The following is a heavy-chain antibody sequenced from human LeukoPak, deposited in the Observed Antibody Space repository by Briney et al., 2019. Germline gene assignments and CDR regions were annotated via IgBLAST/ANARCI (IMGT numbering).Heavy chain of an antibody. CDR2: IYTSGST. V-gene: IGHV4-39*07. CDR1: GGSISSSSYY. Sequence: SETLSLTCTVSGGSISSSSYYWGWIRQPPGKGLEWIGRIYTSGSTNYNPSLKSRVTISVDTSKNQFSLKLSSVTAADTAVYYCARRRDGYEDPDAFDIWGQGTMVTVSS. D-gene: IGHD5-24*01. J-gene: IGHJ3*02. CDR3: ARRRDGYEDPDAFDI.